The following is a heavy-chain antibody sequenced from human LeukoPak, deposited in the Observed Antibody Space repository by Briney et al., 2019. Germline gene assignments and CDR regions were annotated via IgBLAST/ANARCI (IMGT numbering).Heavy chain of an antibody. CDR2: IYTRGFT. J-gene: IGHJ4*02. V-gene: IGHV4-4*07. D-gene: IGHD4-17*01. Sequence: PSETLSLTCTVSGGSITTYYWSWIRQAAGKGLEWIGRIYTRGFTNYNPSLKTRVTMSVDTSKNQLSLELTAVTAADTAVYYCARDKFVEGDYGDYYLVGFDYWGQGTLVTVSS. CDR3: ARDKFVEGDYGDYYLVGFDY. CDR1: GGSITTYY.